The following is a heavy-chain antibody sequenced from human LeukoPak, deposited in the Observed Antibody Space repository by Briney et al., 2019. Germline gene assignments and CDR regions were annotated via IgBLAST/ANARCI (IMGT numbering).Heavy chain of an antibody. V-gene: IGHV4-4*02. Sequence: SETLSLTCAVSGDSISSSNWWSWVRPPPEKGLGWIAEINQSGNTNYNPSLKSRVTISVDTPKNQFSLKVTSVVAADTAVYYCATGPGGYYFDYWGQGTLVTVSS. D-gene: IGHD3-3*01. CDR3: ATGPGGYYFDY. CDR2: INQSGNT. J-gene: IGHJ4*02. CDR1: GDSISSSNW.